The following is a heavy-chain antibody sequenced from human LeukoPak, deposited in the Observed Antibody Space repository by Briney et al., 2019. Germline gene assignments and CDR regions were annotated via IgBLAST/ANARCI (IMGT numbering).Heavy chain of an antibody. J-gene: IGHJ4*02. D-gene: IGHD4-23*01. Sequence: SETLSLTCAVSGGSISSGGYSWSWIRQPPGKGLEWIGYIYHSGSTYYNPSLKSRVTISVDRSKNQFSLKLSSVTAAGTAVYYCARDSGYGGFFDYWGQGTLVTVSS. CDR1: GGSISSGGYS. CDR2: IYHSGST. V-gene: IGHV4-30-2*01. CDR3: ARDSGYGGFFDY.